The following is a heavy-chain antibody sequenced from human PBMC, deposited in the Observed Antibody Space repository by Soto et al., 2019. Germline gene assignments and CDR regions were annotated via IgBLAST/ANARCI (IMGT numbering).Heavy chain of an antibody. V-gene: IGHV3-30-3*01. CDR1: GFTFSSYA. D-gene: IGHD1-26*01. CDR2: ISYDGSNK. CDR3: ARGDEWELLRGAFDY. J-gene: IGHJ4*02. Sequence: QVQLVESGGGVVQPGRSLRLSCAASGFTFSSYAMHWVRQAPGKGLEWVAVISYDGSNKYYADSVKGRFTISRDNSKNTLELQMNCLRAEDTAVYYCARGDEWELLRGAFDYWGQGSLVTGSS.